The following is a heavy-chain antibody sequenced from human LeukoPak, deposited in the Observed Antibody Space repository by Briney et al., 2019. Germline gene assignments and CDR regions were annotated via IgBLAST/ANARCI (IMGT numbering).Heavy chain of an antibody. CDR1: GFTFSSYG. CDR2: ISYDGSNK. D-gene: IGHD3-3*01. V-gene: IGHV3-30*03. Sequence: GGSLRLSCAASGFTFSSYGMHWVRQAPGKGLEWVAVISYDGSNKYYADSVKGRFTISRDNSKNTLYLQMNSLRAEDTAVYYCARDLRMDYDFWSGYYYYGTDVWGQGTTVTVSS. J-gene: IGHJ6*02. CDR3: ARDLRMDYDFWSGYYYYGTDV.